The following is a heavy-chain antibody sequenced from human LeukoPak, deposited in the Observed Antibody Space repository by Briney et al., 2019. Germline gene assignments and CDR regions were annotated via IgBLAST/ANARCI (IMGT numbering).Heavy chain of an antibody. CDR3: AGGTGFIIKD. Sequence: GGSLRLSCAASGFTFSLYWMNWVRRAPGKGLEWVANIKQDGSEKNYVDSVKGRFTISRDSAKNSLYLQMNNLRVEDTAMYYCAGGTGFIIKDWGQGTLVTVSS. CDR1: GFTFSLYW. D-gene: IGHD3-9*01. CDR2: IKQDGSEK. V-gene: IGHV3-7*03. J-gene: IGHJ4*02.